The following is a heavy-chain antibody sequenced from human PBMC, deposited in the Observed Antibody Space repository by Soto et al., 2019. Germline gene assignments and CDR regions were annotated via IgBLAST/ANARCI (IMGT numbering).Heavy chain of an antibody. Sequence: ASVKVSCKVSGYTLNELSMHWVRQAPGKGLEWMGGFDPEDGETVYAQKFQGRVTMTEDTSTDTANMELSSLTSEDTAVYYCATGGPAGDFDYWGQGTLVTVSS. J-gene: IGHJ4*02. CDR3: ATGGPAGDFDY. CDR2: FDPEDGET. V-gene: IGHV1-24*01. D-gene: IGHD3-10*01. CDR1: GYTLNELS.